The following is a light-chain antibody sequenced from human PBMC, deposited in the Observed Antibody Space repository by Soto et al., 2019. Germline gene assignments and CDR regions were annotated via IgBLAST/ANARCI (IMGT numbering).Light chain of an antibody. CDR2: DAS. Sequence: EILLTQSQAIVSLSPLEGETLXRRASQSVNNFFAWYQQKPGQAPRLLIYDASYRAPGIPARFSGSGSGTDFTLTISSLEAEDSAVYYCQQRGSWPATFGPGTKVDIK. J-gene: IGKJ3*01. V-gene: IGKV3-11*01. CDR3: QQRGSWPAT. CDR1: QSVNNF.